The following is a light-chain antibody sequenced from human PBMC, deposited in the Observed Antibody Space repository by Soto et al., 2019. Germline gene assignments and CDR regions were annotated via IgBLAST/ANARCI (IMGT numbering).Light chain of an antibody. Sequence: SVVNQSPPTLSMSPAERATLSCRASQSVSSYLAWYQQKPGQAPRLLIYDASNRATGIPARFSGSGSGTDFTLTISSLEPEDFAVYYWQQRSNFAQGTRLQIK. J-gene: IGKJ5*01. V-gene: IGKV3-11*01. CDR3: QQRSN. CDR1: QSVSSY. CDR2: DAS.